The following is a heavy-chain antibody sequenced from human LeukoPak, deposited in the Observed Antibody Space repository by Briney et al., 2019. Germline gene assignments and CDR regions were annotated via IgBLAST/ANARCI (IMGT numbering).Heavy chain of an antibody. V-gene: IGHV1-2*06. CDR2: VNPYSGDT. CDR1: GYTFTGYH. CDR3: ARDQGSLTRSWYTGY. D-gene: IGHD6-13*01. Sequence: GASVKVSCKASGYTFTGYHIHWVRQAPGHGLEWIGRVNPYSGDTNFAKKFQGRVTMTRDTSITTAYMDLSSLTPDDTAVYFCARDQGSLTRSWYTGYWGQGTQVTVSS. J-gene: IGHJ4*02.